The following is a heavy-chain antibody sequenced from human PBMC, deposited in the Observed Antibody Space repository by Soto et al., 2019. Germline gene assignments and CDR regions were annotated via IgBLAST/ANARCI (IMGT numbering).Heavy chain of an antibody. D-gene: IGHD2-2*02. Sequence: QVQLRESGPGLVKPSVTLSLNCAVSGVSISSTNWWTWFRQSPGKGLEWIGEMYHSGSTTYNPSLRGCVTMSVDKTNIKFALQMRYVTAAETAVYYFATRPPRSEHAVLPIPTWGQGTL. CDR2: MYHSGST. V-gene: IGHV4-4*02. CDR1: GVSISSTNW. J-gene: IGHJ5*02. CDR3: ATRPPRSEHAVLPIPT.